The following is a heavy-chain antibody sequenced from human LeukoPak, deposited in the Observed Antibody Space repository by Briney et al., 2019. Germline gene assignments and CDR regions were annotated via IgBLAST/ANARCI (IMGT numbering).Heavy chain of an antibody. D-gene: IGHD6-19*01. Sequence: GGSLRLSCAASGFTFSSYAMSWVRQAPGKGLEWVSAISGSGASTYYADSVKGRFTISRDNSNNTLYLQMNSLRVEDTAVYFCARDARGSSGWSVYAFDIWGQGTRVTVSS. CDR1: GFTFSSYA. CDR3: ARDARGSSGWSVYAFDI. CDR2: ISGSGAST. J-gene: IGHJ3*02. V-gene: IGHV3-23*01.